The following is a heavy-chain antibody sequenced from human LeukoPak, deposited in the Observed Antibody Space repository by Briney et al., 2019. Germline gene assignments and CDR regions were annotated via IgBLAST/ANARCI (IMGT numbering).Heavy chain of an antibody. Sequence: PGGSLRLSCAASGFTFSSYWMSWVRQAPGKGLDWVANIKQDGSGKYYVDSVKGRFTISRDNAKNLLYLQMNSLRAEDTAVYYCARLGGRLGPPGYWGQGTLVTVSS. V-gene: IGHV3-7*01. CDR2: IKQDGSGK. J-gene: IGHJ4*02. D-gene: IGHD6-25*01. CDR3: ARLGGRLGPPGY. CDR1: GFTFSSYW.